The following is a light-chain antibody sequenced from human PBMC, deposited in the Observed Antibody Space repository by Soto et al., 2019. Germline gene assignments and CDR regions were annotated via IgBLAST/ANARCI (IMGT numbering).Light chain of an antibody. V-gene: IGKV1-9*01. CDR2: AAS. CDR1: QGISSY. Sequence: IQLTQSPSFLSASVGDRVTITCRASQGISSYLAWYQQKPGKAPKLLIYAASTLQSGVPSRFSGSGSGTEVTLTISSLQPEDFATYYCQQLNSYPRTFGQGTKVEIK. CDR3: QQLNSYPRT. J-gene: IGKJ1*01.